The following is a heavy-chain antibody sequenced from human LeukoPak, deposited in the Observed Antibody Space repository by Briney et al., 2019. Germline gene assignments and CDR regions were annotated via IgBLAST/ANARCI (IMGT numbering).Heavy chain of an antibody. CDR1: GGSISSYY. V-gene: IGHV4-4*07. CDR2: IYTSGST. J-gene: IGHJ6*02. CDR3: ARALVAAAATGYYYYGMDV. Sequence: PSETLSLTCTVSGGSISSYYWSWIRQPAGKGLEWIGRIYTSGSTNYNPSLKSRVTMSVDTSKNQFSLKLSSVTAADTAVYYCARALVAAAATGYYYYGMDVWGQGTTVTVSS. D-gene: IGHD6-13*01.